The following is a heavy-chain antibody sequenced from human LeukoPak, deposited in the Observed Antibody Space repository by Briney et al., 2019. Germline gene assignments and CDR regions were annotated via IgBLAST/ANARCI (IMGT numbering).Heavy chain of an antibody. V-gene: IGHV1-24*01. J-gene: IGHJ6*03. CDR1: GYTLTELS. Sequence: ASVKVSCKVSGYTLTELSMHWVRHAPGKGLGWMGGFDPEDGETIYAQKSQGRVTMTQDTSTDTAYMELSILRSEDTAVYYCARGDSSGPDYYYYMDVWGKGTTVTISS. D-gene: IGHD6-19*01. CDR3: ARGDSSGPDYYYYMDV. CDR2: FDPEDGET.